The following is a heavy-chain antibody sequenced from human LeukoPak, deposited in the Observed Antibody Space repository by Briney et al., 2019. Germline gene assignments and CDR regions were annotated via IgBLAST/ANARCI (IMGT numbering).Heavy chain of an antibody. CDR2: ISGSGDLT. D-gene: IGHD3-22*01. CDR3: AKDRPNYYGNNGHYYRRDGDS. CDR1: GFTFSIYA. Sequence: GGSLRLSCAASGFTFSIYAMSWVRQAPGKGLEWVSSISGSGDLTYYAGSVKGRFTISRDNSKNTLYLQMNSLRAEDTAIYHCAKDRPNYYGNNGHYYRRDGDSWGQGTLVTVPS. V-gene: IGHV3-23*01. J-gene: IGHJ5*01.